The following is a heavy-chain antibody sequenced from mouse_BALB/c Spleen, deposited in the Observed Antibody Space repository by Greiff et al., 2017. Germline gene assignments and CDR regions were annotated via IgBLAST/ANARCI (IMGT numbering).Heavy chain of an antibody. CDR3: ARQPVVAHYAMDY. CDR2: IYPGDGDT. D-gene: IGHD1-1*01. Sequence: VQLQESGAELARPGASVKLSCKASGYTFTSYWMQWVKQRPGQGLEWIGAIYPGDGDTRYTQKFKGKATLTADTSSNTAYMQLSSLTSEDSAVYYCARQPVVAHYAMDYWGQGTSVTVSS. V-gene: IGHV1-87*01. CDR1: GYTFTSYW. J-gene: IGHJ4*01.